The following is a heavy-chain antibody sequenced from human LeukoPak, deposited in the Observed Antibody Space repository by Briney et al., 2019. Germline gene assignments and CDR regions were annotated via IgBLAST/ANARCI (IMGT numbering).Heavy chain of an antibody. CDR1: GGSISSYY. D-gene: IGHD2-2*01. Sequence: SETLSLTCTVSGGSISSYYWSWIRQPPGKGLEWIGYIYTSGSTNYNPSLKSRVTISVDTSKNQFSLKLSSVTAADTAVYCCARLKDIVVVPAGGAFDIWGQGTMVTVSS. V-gene: IGHV4-4*09. CDR2: IYTSGST. CDR3: ARLKDIVVVPAGGAFDI. J-gene: IGHJ3*02.